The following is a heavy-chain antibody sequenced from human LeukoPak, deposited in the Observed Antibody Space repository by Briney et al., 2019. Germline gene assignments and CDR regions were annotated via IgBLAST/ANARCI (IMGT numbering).Heavy chain of an antibody. CDR2: ISYDGSNK. Sequence: GGSLRLSCAASGFTFSSYAMSWVRQAPGKGLEWVAIISYDGSNKYYPDSVKGRFTISRDNSENTVYLQMNSLRVEDTAVYFCARPPHSCSSTSCYSQYWGQGTLVTVSP. CDR3: ARPPHSCSSTSCYSQY. J-gene: IGHJ1*01. CDR1: GFTFSSYA. V-gene: IGHV3-30*03. D-gene: IGHD2-2*02.